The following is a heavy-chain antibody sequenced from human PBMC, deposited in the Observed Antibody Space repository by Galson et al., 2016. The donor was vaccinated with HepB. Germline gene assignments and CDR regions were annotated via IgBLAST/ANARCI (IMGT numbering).Heavy chain of an antibody. CDR3: TKGLPYGTTWVGAFDY. J-gene: IGHJ4*02. CDR2: ITWNTNNI. Sequence: SLRLSCAASGFNFGGFAVHWVRQVPGKGLEWVSAITWNTNNIQYADSVRGRFTISRDNAKNSLYLQMNSQRPDDTAFYYCTKGLPYGTTWVGAFDYWGQGVLVTVSS. D-gene: IGHD3-10*01. V-gene: IGHV3-9*01. CDR1: GFNFGGFA.